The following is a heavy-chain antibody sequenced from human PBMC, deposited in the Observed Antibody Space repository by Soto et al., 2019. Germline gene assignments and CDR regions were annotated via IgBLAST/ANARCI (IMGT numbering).Heavy chain of an antibody. D-gene: IGHD3-10*01. V-gene: IGHV1-18*01. Sequence: QVQLVQSGAEVKKPGASVKVSCKASGYTFTSYGIGWVRQAPGQGLEWMGWISAYNGNTNYAQKLQGRVTMTTDTSTSTAYMELRSLRSDDTAVYYCARDKAYYGSGVTIDYWGQGTLVTVSS. CDR1: GYTFTSYG. CDR2: ISAYNGNT. J-gene: IGHJ4*02. CDR3: ARDKAYYGSGVTIDY.